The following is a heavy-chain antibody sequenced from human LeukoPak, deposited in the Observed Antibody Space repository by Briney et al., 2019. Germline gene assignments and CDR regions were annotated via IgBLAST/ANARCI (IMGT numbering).Heavy chain of an antibody. J-gene: IGHJ3*01. CDR2: IFHTGST. V-gene: IGHV4-4*02. CDR3: ARGMWFDTLFSAFDV. CDR1: GDSITSRNW. Sequence: SETLSFTCSVSGDSITSRNWWTWVRQTPEKGLEWIGEIFHTGSTNYNPSVEGRVTISIDKSKNQFSLMLTSVTAADTALYYCARGMWFDTLFSAFDVWGQGTMVSVSS. D-gene: IGHD3-10*01.